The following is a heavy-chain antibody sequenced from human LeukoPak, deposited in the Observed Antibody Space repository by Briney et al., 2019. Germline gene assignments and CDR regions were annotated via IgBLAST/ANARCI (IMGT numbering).Heavy chain of an antibody. Sequence: SETLSLTCSVSGGSISTYYWSWIRQPPGKGLEWIGYIYYSGSTNYNPSLKSRVTISVDTSKNQFSLKLNSVTAADTAVYYCARVENSSAYYWHRNAFDIWGQGTMVTVSS. CDR2: IYYSGST. V-gene: IGHV4-59*01. D-gene: IGHD3-22*01. CDR3: ARVENSSAYYWHRNAFDI. CDR1: GGSISTYY. J-gene: IGHJ3*02.